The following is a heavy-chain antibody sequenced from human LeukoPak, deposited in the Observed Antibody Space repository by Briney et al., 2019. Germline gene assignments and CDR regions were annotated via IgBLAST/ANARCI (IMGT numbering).Heavy chain of an antibody. V-gene: IGHV3-9*01. CDR1: GFTFDDYA. CDR2: IIWNSGTI. D-gene: IGHD3-22*01. Sequence: GRSLRLSCAASGFTFDDYAMHWVRQAPGMGLEWVSGIIWNSGTIGYADSVKGRFTISRDNAKNSLYLQMNSLRAEDTALYYCAKGYYYDSSGYYYAGEFFDYWGQGTLVTVSS. J-gene: IGHJ4*02. CDR3: AKGYYYDSSGYYYAGEFFDY.